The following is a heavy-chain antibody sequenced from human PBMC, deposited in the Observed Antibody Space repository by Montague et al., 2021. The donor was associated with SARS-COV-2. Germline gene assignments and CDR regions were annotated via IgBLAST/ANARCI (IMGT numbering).Heavy chain of an antibody. Sequence: SETLSLTCTVSHVSITSYYWSWIRQPPGKGLEWIGNINHNGNTNYNSSLKSRVTMSADTSKNQFSLRVTSVTVADTAMYYCARLGLLPYYFDVWGRGALVTVSS. V-gene: IGHV4-59*08. CDR1: HVSITSYY. J-gene: IGHJ2*01. CDR3: ARLGLLPYYFDV. CDR2: INHNGNT. D-gene: IGHD3/OR15-3a*01.